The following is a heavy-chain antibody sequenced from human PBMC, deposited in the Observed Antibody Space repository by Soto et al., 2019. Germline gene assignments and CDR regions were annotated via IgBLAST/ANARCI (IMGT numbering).Heavy chain of an antibody. D-gene: IGHD3-22*01. V-gene: IGHV1-69*01. Sequence: QVQLVQSGAEVQKPGSSVKVSCKASGGTFSSYAISWVRQAPGQGLEWMGGIIPIFGTANYAQKFQGRVTITADESTSTAYMELSSLRSEDTAVYYCARGGGSSVKPRQGYFDYWGQGTLVTVSS. CDR3: ARGGGSSVKPRQGYFDY. CDR2: IIPIFGTA. CDR1: GGTFSSYA. J-gene: IGHJ4*02.